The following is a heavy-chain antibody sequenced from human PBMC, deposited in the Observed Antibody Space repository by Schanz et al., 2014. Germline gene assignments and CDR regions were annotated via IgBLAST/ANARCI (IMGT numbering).Heavy chain of an antibody. CDR1: GFIFNDYY. Sequence: QVQLGESGGGLVKPGGSLRLSCAASGFIFNDYYINWIRQAPGKGLEWISYISRYGTTPYYADSVKGRFTISRDNATTSLYLAMTSLRGEDTAVYYCARENLNWEAFDIWGQGTVVTVSS. D-gene: IGHD7-27*01. CDR3: ARENLNWEAFDI. J-gene: IGHJ3*02. CDR2: ISRYGTTP. V-gene: IGHV3-11*01.